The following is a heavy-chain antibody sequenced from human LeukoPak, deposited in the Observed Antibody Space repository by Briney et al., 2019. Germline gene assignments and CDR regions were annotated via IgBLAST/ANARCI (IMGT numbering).Heavy chain of an antibody. CDR1: GGSFSGYY. CDR3: ARDSPLKWFDP. CDR2: IYTSGST. Sequence: SETLSLTCAVYGGSFSGYYWSWIRQPAGKGLEWIGRIYTSGSTNYNPSLKSRVTMSVDTSKNQFSLKLSSVTAADTAVYYCARDSPLKWFDPWGQGTLVTVSS. J-gene: IGHJ5*02. V-gene: IGHV4-4*07.